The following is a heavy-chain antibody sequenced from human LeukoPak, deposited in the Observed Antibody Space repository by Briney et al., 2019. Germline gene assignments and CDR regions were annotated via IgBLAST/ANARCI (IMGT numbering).Heavy chain of an antibody. V-gene: IGHV3-30*18. Sequence: GGSLRLSCAASGFTFSSYGMHWVRQAPGKGLEWVAVISYDGSNKYYADSVKGRFTISRDNSKNTLYLQMNSLRAEDTAVYYCAKEGTEKGDILWFGELLYAFDIWGQGTMVTVSS. CDR2: ISYDGSNK. CDR3: AKEGTEKGDILWFGELLYAFDI. CDR1: GFTFSSYG. J-gene: IGHJ3*02. D-gene: IGHD3-10*01.